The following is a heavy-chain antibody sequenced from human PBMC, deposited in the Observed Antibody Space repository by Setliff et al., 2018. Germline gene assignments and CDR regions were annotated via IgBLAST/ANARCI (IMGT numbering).Heavy chain of an antibody. D-gene: IGHD3-10*01. Sequence: TLSLTCAVSGGSVTSHYWSWIRQPPGKGLEWIGFIFYSGDTNSNPSPKSRVTMSVDTSKNQFSLKLNSVTAADTATYYCARDRSYYASGSFTKWFDYWGQGALVTVSS. CDR1: GGSVTSHY. J-gene: IGHJ4*02. CDR2: IFYSGDT. CDR3: ARDRSYYASGSFTKWFDY. V-gene: IGHV4-59*02.